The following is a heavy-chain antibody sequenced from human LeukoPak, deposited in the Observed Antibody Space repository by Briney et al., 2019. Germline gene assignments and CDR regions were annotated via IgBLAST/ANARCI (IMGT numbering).Heavy chain of an antibody. V-gene: IGHV4-61*08. J-gene: IGHJ4*02. CDR2: IYYSGST. CDR3: ARTNSYDFWSGYYFDY. CDR1: GGSISSGGYY. D-gene: IGHD3-3*01. Sequence: SETLSLTCTVSGGSISSGGYYWSWIRQPPGKGLEWIGYIYYSGSTNYNPSLKSRVTISVDTSKNQFSLKLSSVTAADTAVYYCARTNSYDFWSGYYFDYWGQGTLVTVSS.